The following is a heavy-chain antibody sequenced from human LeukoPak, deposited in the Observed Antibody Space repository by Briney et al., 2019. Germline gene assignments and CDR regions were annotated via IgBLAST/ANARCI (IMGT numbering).Heavy chain of an antibody. CDR3: ARGRVVPADNYYMDV. V-gene: IGHV3-30*01. D-gene: IGHD2-2*01. CDR1: GFTFSSYA. Sequence: PGGSLRLSCAASGFTFSSYAMHWVRQAPGKGLEWVAVISYDGSNKYYADSVKGRFTISRDNSKNTLYLQMNSLRAEDTAVYYCARGRVVPADNYYMDVWGKGTTVTVSS. CDR2: ISYDGSNK. J-gene: IGHJ6*03.